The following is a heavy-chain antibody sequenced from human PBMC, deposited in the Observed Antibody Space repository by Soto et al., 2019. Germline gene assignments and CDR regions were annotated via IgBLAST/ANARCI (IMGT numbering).Heavy chain of an antibody. D-gene: IGHD3-3*01. CDR2: INHSGST. V-gene: IGHV4-34*01. CDR3: GRAPMYYDFWSANDY. J-gene: IGHJ4*02. CDR1: GGSFSGYY. Sequence: PSETLSLTCAVYGGSFSGYYWSWIRQPPGKGLEWIGEINHSGSTNYNPSLKSRVTISVDTSKNQFSLKLSSVTAADTAVYYCGRAPMYYDFWSANDYWGQGTLVTVSS.